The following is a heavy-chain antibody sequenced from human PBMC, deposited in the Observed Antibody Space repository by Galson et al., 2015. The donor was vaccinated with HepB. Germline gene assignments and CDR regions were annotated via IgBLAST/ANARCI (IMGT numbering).Heavy chain of an antibody. J-gene: IGHJ4*02. CDR2: ISYDGSNE. CDR3: ARRLHGDQFFDY. CDR1: GFLFSSYA. V-gene: IGHV3-30-3*01. D-gene: IGHD4-17*01. Sequence: SLRLSCAASGFLFSSYAMDWVRQAPGKGLEWVALISYDGSNEYYADSVKGRFTISRDNSNNMVFLQMNSLRAEDTAVYYCARRLHGDQFFDYWGQGTLVTVSS.